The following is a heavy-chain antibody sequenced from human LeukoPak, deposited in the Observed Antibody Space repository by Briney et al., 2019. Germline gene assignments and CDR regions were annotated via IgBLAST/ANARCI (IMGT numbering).Heavy chain of an antibody. D-gene: IGHD7-27*01. Sequence: ASVKVSCKASGYIFTNYFLHWVRQAPGQGLEWSGIIDPSDADTNYAHKLRGRVSMTRETSTSTVYMELSSLTSEDTAVYYCVRELSGGYFDYRGQGTLVTVSS. CDR1: GYIFTNYF. CDR3: VRELSGGYFDY. V-gene: IGHV1-46*04. CDR2: IDPSDADT. J-gene: IGHJ4*02.